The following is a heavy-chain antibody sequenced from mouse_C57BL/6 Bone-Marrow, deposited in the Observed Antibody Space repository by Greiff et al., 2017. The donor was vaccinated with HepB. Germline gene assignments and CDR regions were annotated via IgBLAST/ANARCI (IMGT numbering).Heavy chain of an antibody. CDR3: ARGILFYDYGGFAY. J-gene: IGHJ3*01. V-gene: IGHV3-6*01. D-gene: IGHD2-4*01. CDR2: ISYDGSN. Sequence: ESGPGLVKPSQSLSLTCSVTGYSITSGYYWNWIRQFPGNKLEWMGYISYDGSNNYNPSLKNRISITRDTSKNQFFLKLNSVTTEDTATYYCARGILFYDYGGFAYWGQGTLVTVSA. CDR1: GYSITSGYY.